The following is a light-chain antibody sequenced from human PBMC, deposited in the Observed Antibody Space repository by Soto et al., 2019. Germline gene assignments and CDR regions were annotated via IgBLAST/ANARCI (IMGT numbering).Light chain of an antibody. J-gene: IGLJ1*01. V-gene: IGLV2-8*01. Sequence: QSALTQPPSAFGSPGQSVTISCTGTSSDVGAYKYLSWYQQHPGKAPKLMIYEVSKRPSGVPDRYSGSKSGNTASLTVSGLQAEDEADYYCSSYAGSNNYVFGTGTKLTVL. CDR1: SSDVGAYKY. CDR3: SSYAGSNNYV. CDR2: EVS.